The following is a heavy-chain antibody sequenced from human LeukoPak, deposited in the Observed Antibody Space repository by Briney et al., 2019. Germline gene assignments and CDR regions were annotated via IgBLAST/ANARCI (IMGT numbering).Heavy chain of an antibody. CDR3: GREANAFDI. CDR1: GFTLSSYT. Sequence: GGSLRLSCEASGFTLSSYTMHWVRQAPGKGLEWVALIAYDESFKYYADSVRGRITISRDSAKTTLYLQMNSLRTEDTAVYYCGREANAFDIWGQGTVVTVSS. J-gene: IGHJ3*02. V-gene: IGHV3-30*07. CDR2: IAYDESFK.